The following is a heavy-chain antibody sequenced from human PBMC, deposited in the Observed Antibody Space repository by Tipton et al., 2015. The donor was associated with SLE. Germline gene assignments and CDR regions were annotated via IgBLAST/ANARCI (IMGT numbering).Heavy chain of an antibody. V-gene: IGHV4-39*07. J-gene: IGHJ6*03. D-gene: IGHD2-2*01. CDR1: GGSISSTGYY. CDR2: VYYSGST. CDR3: ARGGGCSSTSCYRGNQRYYYYYTDV. Sequence: TLSLTCTVSGGSISSTGYYWGWIRQPPGKGLEWIGNVYYSGSTFYNPSLKSRVTVSVDTSENQFSLHLSSVTAADTAVYYCARGGGCSSTSCYRGNQRYYYYYTDVWGKGTAVTVSS.